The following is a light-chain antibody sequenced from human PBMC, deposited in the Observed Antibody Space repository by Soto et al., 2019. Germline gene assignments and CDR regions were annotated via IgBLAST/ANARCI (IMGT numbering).Light chain of an antibody. J-gene: IGKJ1*01. Sequence: EIVMKQSPATLSVSPGERATLSCRASQSVSSNLAWYQQKPGQAPRLLIYGASTRATGIPARFSGSGSGTEFTLTISSLQSEDFAVYYFQQYNNWPPWTFGQGTKVEIK. V-gene: IGKV3-15*01. CDR3: QQYNNWPPWT. CDR2: GAS. CDR1: QSVSSN.